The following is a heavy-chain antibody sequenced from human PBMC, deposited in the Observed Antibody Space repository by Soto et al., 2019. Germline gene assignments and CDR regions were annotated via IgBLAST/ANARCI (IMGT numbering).Heavy chain of an antibody. J-gene: IGHJ4*02. CDR2: ISYDGSNK. V-gene: IGHV3-30-3*01. Sequence: QVQLVESGGGVVQPGRSLRLSCAASGFTFSSYAMHWVRQAPGKGLECVAVISYDGSNKYYADPVKGRFTISRDNSKNTLYLQMNSLRAEDTAVFYCARDQTGITTAGGGRIDYWGQGSLVTVSS. CDR1: GFTFSSYA. D-gene: IGHD6-13*01. CDR3: ARDQTGITTAGGGRIDY.